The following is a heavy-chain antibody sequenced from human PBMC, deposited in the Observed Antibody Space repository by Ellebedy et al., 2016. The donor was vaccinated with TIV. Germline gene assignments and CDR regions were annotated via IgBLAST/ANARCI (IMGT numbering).Heavy chain of an antibody. CDR3: AKESGFGSEGLDS. V-gene: IGHV3-43*01. CDR2: ITWDGSDT. J-gene: IGHJ4*02. Sequence: ETLSLTXAASGFSFASYTLHWVRHVPGKGLEWVSLITWDGSDTFYADSVRGRFTISRDNIKNSLYLQMDSLKTEDAALYYCAKESGFGSEGLDSWGRGSLVTVSS. CDR1: GFSFASYT. D-gene: IGHD3-10*01.